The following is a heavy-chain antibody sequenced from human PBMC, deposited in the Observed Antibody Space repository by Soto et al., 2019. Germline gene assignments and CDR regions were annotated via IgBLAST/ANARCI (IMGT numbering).Heavy chain of an antibody. CDR1: GFIFSNYA. V-gene: IGHV3-23*01. D-gene: IGHD1-1*01. CDR2: IGGAAVST. CDR3: AKDSTSYNGIYDPFDI. Sequence: EVQLSESGGGLVQPGGSLRLSCEASGFIFSNYAMSWVRQGPGKGLEWVSVIGGAAVSTDCADSVKGRCTVSRDDSKNTVYLQLDSLRDDDTAVYYCAKDSTSYNGIYDPFDIWGQGTMVTVSS. J-gene: IGHJ3*02.